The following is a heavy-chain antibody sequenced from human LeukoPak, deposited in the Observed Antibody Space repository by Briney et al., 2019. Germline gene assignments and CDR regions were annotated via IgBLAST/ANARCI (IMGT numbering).Heavy chain of an antibody. Sequence: DXXXXXQATGQGLEWMGWMNPNSGNTGYAQKFQGRVTMTRNTSISTAYMELSSLRSDDTAVYYCARDGLAAAGFDYWGQGTXV. CDR2: MNPNSGNT. J-gene: IGHJ4*02. CDR3: ARDGLAAAGFDY. D-gene: IGHD6-13*01. V-gene: IGHV1-8*01. CDR1: D.